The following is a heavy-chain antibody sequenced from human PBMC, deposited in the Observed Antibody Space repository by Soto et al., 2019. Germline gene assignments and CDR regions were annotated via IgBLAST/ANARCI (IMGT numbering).Heavy chain of an antibody. D-gene: IGHD2-21*02. CDR2: INAGNGNT. Sequence: QVQLVQSGAEVKKPGASVKVSCKASGYTFTSYAMHWVRQAPGQRLEWMGWINAGNGNTKYSQKFQGRVTITRDTSASTAYMELSSLRSEDTAVYYCARSIVVVTAADYSGQGTLVTVSS. CDR3: ARSIVVVTAADY. J-gene: IGHJ4*02. CDR1: GYTFTSYA. V-gene: IGHV1-3*01.